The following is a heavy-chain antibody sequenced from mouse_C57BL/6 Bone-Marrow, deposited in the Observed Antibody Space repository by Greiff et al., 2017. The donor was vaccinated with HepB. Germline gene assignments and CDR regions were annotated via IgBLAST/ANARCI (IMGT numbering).Heavy chain of an antibody. J-gene: IGHJ3*01. D-gene: IGHD1-1*01. Sequence: EVKLVESGGGLVQPGGSLSLSCAASGFTFTDYYMSWVRQPPGKALEWLGFIRNKANGYTTEYSASVKGRFTISRDNSQSILYLQMNALRAEDSATYYCARSEYGFSVLGGFAYWGQGTLVTVSA. V-gene: IGHV7-3*01. CDR1: GFTFTDYY. CDR3: ARSEYGFSVLGGFAY. CDR2: IRNKANGYTT.